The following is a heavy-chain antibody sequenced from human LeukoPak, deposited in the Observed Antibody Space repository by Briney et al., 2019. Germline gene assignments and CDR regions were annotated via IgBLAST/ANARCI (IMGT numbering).Heavy chain of an antibody. J-gene: IGHJ3*02. Sequence: PSETLSLTCAVYGGSFSGYYWSWIRQPPGKGLEWIGEINHSGSINYNPSLKSRVTISVDTSKNQFSLKLSSVTAADTAVYYCARAYVFRGVNHGADAFDIWGQGTMVTVSS. CDR1: GGSFSGYY. CDR2: INHSGSI. D-gene: IGHD3-10*01. V-gene: IGHV4-34*01. CDR3: ARAYVFRGVNHGADAFDI.